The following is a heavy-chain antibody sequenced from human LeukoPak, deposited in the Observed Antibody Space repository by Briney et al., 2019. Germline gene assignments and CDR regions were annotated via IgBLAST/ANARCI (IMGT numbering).Heavy chain of an antibody. V-gene: IGHV3-23*01. CDR1: GFTFSSYA. D-gene: IGHD5-12*01. J-gene: IGHJ5*02. CDR2: ISGSGGST. Sequence: GASLRLSCAASGFTFSSYAMSWVRQAPGKGLEWVSAISGSGGSTYYADSVKGRFTISRDNSKNTLYLQMNSLRAEDTAVYYCAKGPGARGHFNWFDPWGQGTLVTVSS. CDR3: AKGPGARGHFNWFDP.